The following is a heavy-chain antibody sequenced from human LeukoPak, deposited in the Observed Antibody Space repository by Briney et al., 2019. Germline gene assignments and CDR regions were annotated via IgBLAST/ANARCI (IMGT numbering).Heavy chain of an antibody. CDR3: ARDSGYYYDSSGYQGD. V-gene: IGHV1-69*04. CDR2: IIPILGIA. Sequence: SVKVSCKASGGTFSSYAISWVRQAPGQGLEWMGRIIPILGIANYAQKFQGRVTITADKSTSTAYMELSSLRSEDTAVYYCARDSGYYYDSSGYQGDWGQGTLVTVSS. D-gene: IGHD3-22*01. CDR1: GGTFSSYA. J-gene: IGHJ4*02.